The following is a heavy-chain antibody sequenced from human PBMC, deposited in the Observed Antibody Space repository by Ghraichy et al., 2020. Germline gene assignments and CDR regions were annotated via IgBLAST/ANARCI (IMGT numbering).Heavy chain of an antibody. CDR3: ARTIVEYQLLYNSFYYYGMDV. Sequence: SETLSLTCAVYGGSFSGYYWSWIRQPPGKGLEWIGEINHSGSTNYNPSLKSRVTISVDTSKNQFSLKLSSVTAADTAVYYCARTIVEYQLLYNSFYYYGMDVWGQGTTVTVSS. CDR2: INHSGST. D-gene: IGHD2-2*02. J-gene: IGHJ6*02. V-gene: IGHV4-34*01. CDR1: GGSFSGYY.